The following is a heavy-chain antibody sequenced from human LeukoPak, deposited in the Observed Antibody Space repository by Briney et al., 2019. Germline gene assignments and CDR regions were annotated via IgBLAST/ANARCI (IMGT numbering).Heavy chain of an antibody. D-gene: IGHD6-13*01. Sequence: PGGSLRLSCAVSGFTFSSYAMHWVRQAPGKGLEWVAVISYDGSSKYYADSVKGRFTISRDNSKNTLYVQMNSLRAEDTAVYYCARPPLAAPDDAFDIWGQGTMVTVSS. J-gene: IGHJ3*02. CDR3: ARPPLAAPDDAFDI. CDR2: ISYDGSSK. CDR1: GFTFSSYA. V-gene: IGHV3-30-3*01.